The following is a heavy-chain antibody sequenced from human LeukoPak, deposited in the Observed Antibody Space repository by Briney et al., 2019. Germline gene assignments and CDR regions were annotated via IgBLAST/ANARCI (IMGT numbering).Heavy chain of an antibody. Sequence: GGSLRLSCAASGFPFSSYAMSWVRQAPGEGLEWVSGISDSGGSTYYADSVKGRFTISRDNSKNTLYLQMNSLRAEDTAVYYCARGHDGYTYGYYYFDYWGQGTLVTVSS. CDR1: GFPFSSYA. CDR2: ISDSGGST. J-gene: IGHJ4*02. D-gene: IGHD5-18*01. V-gene: IGHV3-23*01. CDR3: ARGHDGYTYGYYYFDY.